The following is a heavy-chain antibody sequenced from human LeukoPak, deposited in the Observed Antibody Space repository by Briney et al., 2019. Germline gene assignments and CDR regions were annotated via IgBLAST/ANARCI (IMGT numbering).Heavy chain of an antibody. CDR2: ISGSGDST. V-gene: IGHV3-23*01. Sequence: GGSLRLSCAASGFTFRSYGMSWVRQAPGKGLEWVSGISGSGDSTYYADSVKGRFTISRDNSKNTLYLQMNSLRAEDTALYYCAKAEHYYDTRGDYWGQGTLVTVSS. J-gene: IGHJ4*02. CDR3: AKAEHYYDTRGDY. D-gene: IGHD3-22*01. CDR1: GFTFRSYG.